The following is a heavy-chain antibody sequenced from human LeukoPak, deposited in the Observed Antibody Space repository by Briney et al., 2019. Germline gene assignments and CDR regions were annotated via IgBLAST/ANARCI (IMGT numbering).Heavy chain of an antibody. CDR1: GYTLTELS. J-gene: IGHJ4*02. CDR2: FDPEDGET. CDR3: ATVTYGDYVFDY. Sequence: ASVKVSCKVSGYTLTELSMHWVRQPPAKGLEWMGGFDPEDGETIYAQKFQGRVTMTEDTSTDTAYMELSSLRSEDTAVYYCATVTYGDYVFDYWGQGTLVTVSS. V-gene: IGHV1-24*01. D-gene: IGHD4-17*01.